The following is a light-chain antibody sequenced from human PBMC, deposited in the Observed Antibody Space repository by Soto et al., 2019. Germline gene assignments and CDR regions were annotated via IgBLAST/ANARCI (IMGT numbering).Light chain of an antibody. J-gene: IGKJ4*01. V-gene: IGKV1-5*03. Sequence: DIQMTQSPSTLSASVGDRVTITCRASQSISSWLAWYQQKPGKAPKLLIYKASSLESGVPSRFGGSGSGTEFTLTISYLQPDDFASYYCQQYESYPVTFGGGTKVEIK. CDR1: QSISSW. CDR3: QQYESYPVT. CDR2: KAS.